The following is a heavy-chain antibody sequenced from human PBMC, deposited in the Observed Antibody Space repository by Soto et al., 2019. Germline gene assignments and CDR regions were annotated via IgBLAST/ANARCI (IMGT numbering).Heavy chain of an antibody. CDR1: GGSISSYY. CDR2: IYTSGST. D-gene: IGHD3-3*01. J-gene: IGHJ5*02. V-gene: IGHV4-4*07. Sequence: SETLSLTCTVSGGSISSYYWSWIRQPAGKGLEWIGRIYTSGSTNYNPSLKSRVTMSVDTSKNQFSLKLSSVTAADTAVYYCARLLESYDFWTRFDPWGQGTLVTVSS. CDR3: ARLLESYDFWTRFDP.